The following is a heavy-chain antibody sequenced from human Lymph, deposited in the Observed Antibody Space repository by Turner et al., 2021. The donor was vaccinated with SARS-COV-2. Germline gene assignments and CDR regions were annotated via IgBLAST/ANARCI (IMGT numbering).Heavy chain of an antibody. D-gene: IGHD2-15*01. CDR1: GFPFSSYA. V-gene: IGHV3-30-3*01. J-gene: IGHJ6*02. CDR3: ARATGGSYYYGMDV. Sequence: QVQLEECGGGVGQPGGSLRLSCSASGFPFSSYAIHWVRQAQGKGLEWEAIISYDGSNKYYADSVKGRFTISRDNSKNTLYLQMNSLRAEDTAVYYCARATGGSYYYGMDVWGQGTTVTVSS. CDR2: ISYDGSNK.